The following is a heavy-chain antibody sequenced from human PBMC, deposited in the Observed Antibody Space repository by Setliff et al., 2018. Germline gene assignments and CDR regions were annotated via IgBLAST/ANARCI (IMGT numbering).Heavy chain of an antibody. J-gene: IGHJ4*02. D-gene: IGHD1-1*01. CDR2: IDPRDDFT. CDR1: GYSFSDFY. Sequence: GASVKVSCKASGYSFSDFYMHWVRQVPGEGLEALGRIDPRDDFTVYAERSKDRLTITADTSTDTSYMEMSSLRFEDTAVYYCATDYGPTGTPYHWGQGTPVTVSS. CDR3: ATDYGPTGTPYH. V-gene: IGHV1-69-2*01.